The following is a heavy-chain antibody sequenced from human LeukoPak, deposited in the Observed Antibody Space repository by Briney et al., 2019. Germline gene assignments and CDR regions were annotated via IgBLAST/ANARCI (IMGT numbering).Heavy chain of an antibody. CDR1: GFAFSSYS. D-gene: IGHD3-9*01. V-gene: IGHV3-21*01. J-gene: IGHJ5*02. Sequence: GGSLRLSCAASGFAFSSYSMNWVRQAPGKGLERVSSISSSISDIYYADSVKGRFTISRDNAKNSLYLQMNSLRAEDTAVYYCASPSPIRPWGQGTLVTVSS. CDR3: ASPSPIRP. CDR2: ISSSISDI.